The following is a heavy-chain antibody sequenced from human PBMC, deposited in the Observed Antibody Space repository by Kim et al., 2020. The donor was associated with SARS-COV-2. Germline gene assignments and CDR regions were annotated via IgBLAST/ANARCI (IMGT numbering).Heavy chain of an antibody. CDR3: AREVAVVPAASLRQH. V-gene: IGHV1-3*01. J-gene: IGHJ1*01. CDR1: GYTFTSYA. CDR2: INAGNGNT. Sequence: ASVKVSCKASGYTFTSYAMHWVRQAPGQRLEWMGWINAGNGNTKYSQKFQGRVTITRDTSASTAYMELSSLRSEDTAVYYCAREVAVVPAASLRQHWGQGTLVTVSS. D-gene: IGHD2-2*01.